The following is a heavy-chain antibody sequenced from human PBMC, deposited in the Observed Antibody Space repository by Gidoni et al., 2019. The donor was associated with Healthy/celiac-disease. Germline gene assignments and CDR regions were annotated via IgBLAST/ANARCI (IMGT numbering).Heavy chain of an antibody. CDR2: ISSSVSTI. D-gene: IGHD3-22*01. Sequence: EVQLVESGGGLVQPGGSLRLSCAASGFTFSSYEMNWVRQAPGKGLELVSYISSSVSTIYYAYSVKGRFTISRDNAKNSLYLQMNSLRAEDTAVYYCARDSENEDYYDSSGYYYFDYWGQGTLVTVSS. V-gene: IGHV3-48*03. CDR3: ARDSENEDYYDSSGYYYFDY. CDR1: GFTFSSYE. J-gene: IGHJ4*02.